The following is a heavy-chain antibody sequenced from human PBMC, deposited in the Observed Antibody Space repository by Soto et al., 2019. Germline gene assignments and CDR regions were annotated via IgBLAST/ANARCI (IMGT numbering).Heavy chain of an antibody. D-gene: IGHD6-19*01. CDR2: IYSGGST. V-gene: IGHV3-53*01. CDR3: ARGSSGWYDGYYYYGMDV. CDR1: GFTVSSNY. Sequence: PGGSLRLSCAASGFTVSSNYMSWFRQAPGKGLEWVSVIYSGGSTYYADSVKGRFTISRDNSKNTLYLQMNSLRAEDTAVYYCARGSSGWYDGYYYYGMDVWGQGTTVTVSS. J-gene: IGHJ6*02.